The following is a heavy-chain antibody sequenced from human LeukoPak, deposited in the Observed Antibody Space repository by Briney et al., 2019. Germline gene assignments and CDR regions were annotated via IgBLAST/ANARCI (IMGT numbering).Heavy chain of an antibody. Sequence: SETLALTCAVSGGPNSSSNRWDWVRQPPGKGPEWVGEIYHSGSTNYNPSLKSRVTISVDKSKNQFSLKLSSVTAADTAVYYCARVNGSDYGDYADYWGQGTLVTVSS. D-gene: IGHD4-17*01. CDR3: ARVNGSDYGDYADY. V-gene: IGHV4-4*02. CDR2: IYHSGST. J-gene: IGHJ4*02. CDR1: GGPNSSSNR.